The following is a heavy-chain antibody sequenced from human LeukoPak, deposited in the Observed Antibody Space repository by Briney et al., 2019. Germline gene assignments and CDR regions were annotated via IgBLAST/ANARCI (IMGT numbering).Heavy chain of an antibody. CDR3: ARRSGWYGLDY. J-gene: IGHJ4*02. CDR1: GGSISSYSYN. CDR2: MYYSGST. Sequence: SETLSLTCTVSGGSISSYSYNWGWVRQPPGKWLEWVGSMYYSGSTYYNPSLKSRLTISVDTSRNQFSLKLSSVTAADTAVYYCARRSGWYGLDYWGQGTLVTVSS. D-gene: IGHD6-19*01. V-gene: IGHV4-39*07.